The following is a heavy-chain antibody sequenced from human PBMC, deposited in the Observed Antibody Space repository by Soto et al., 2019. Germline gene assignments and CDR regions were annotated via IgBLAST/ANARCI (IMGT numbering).Heavy chain of an antibody. D-gene: IGHD2-2*03. CDR2: ISSSSSYI. CDR1: GFTFSSYS. CDR3: AGGYCSSTSCYGMDV. V-gene: IGHV3-21*01. Sequence: PVGSLRLSCAASGFTFSSYSMNWVRQAPGKGLEWVSSISSSSSYIYYADSVKGRFTISRDNAKNSPYLQMNSLRAEDTAVYYCAGGYCSSTSCYGMDVWGQGATVTVSS. J-gene: IGHJ6*02.